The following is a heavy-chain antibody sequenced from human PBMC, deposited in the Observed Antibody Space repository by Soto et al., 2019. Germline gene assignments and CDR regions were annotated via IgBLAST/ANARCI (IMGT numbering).Heavy chain of an antibody. CDR1: GFTFSDYA. Sequence: EVQLVESGGGLVQPGRSLRLSCTASGFTFSDYAMSWFRQAPGKGLEWVGFIRSKAYGGTTEYAASVKGRFTISRDDSKSIAYLLMNSLKTEDTAVYYCTRPICSGGSCYTLDYWGQGPLVPVSS. V-gene: IGHV3-49*03. J-gene: IGHJ4*02. CDR2: IRSKAYGGTT. CDR3: TRPICSGGSCYTLDY. D-gene: IGHD2-15*01.